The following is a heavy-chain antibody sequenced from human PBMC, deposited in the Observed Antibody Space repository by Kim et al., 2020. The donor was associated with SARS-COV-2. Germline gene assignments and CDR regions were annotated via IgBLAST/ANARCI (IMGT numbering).Heavy chain of an antibody. CDR3: AREGQQLGYYYYGMDV. Sequence: GGSLRLSCAASGFTFSSYWMHWVRQAPGKGLVWVSRINSDGSSTSYADSVKGRFTISRDNAKNTLYLQMNSLRAEDTAVYYCAREGQQLGYYYYGMDVWGQGTPVTVSS. CDR1: GFTFSSYW. CDR2: INSDGSST. D-gene: IGHD6-13*01. J-gene: IGHJ6*02. V-gene: IGHV3-74*01.